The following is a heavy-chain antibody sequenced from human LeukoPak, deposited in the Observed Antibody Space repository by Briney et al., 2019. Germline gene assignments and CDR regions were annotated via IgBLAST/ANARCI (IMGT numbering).Heavy chain of an antibody. J-gene: IGHJ4*02. CDR3: AKDLAIYDSIYFDY. CDR1: GFTFSSYA. Sequence: QPGGSLRLSCAASGFTFSSYAMRWVRQAPGKGLEWVSAISGSGGSTYYVDSVKGRFTISRDNSKNTLYLQMNSLRAEDTAVYYCAKDLAIYDSIYFDYWGQGTLVTVSS. CDR2: ISGSGGST. V-gene: IGHV3-23*01. D-gene: IGHD3-22*01.